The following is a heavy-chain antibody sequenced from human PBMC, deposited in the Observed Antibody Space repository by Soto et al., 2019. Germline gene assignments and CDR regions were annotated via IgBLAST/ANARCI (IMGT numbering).Heavy chain of an antibody. CDR3: EKDIRAPRIALGYAFDI. CDR2: ISGSGGST. D-gene: IGHD6-19*01. Sequence: GGSLRLSCAASGFTFSSYAMSWVRQAPGKGLEWVSAISGSGGSTYYADSVKGRFTISRDNSKNTLYMQMKSLRAEDTGVYCCEKDIRAPRIALGYAFDIWGQGTMVTVSS. V-gene: IGHV3-23*01. J-gene: IGHJ3*02. CDR1: GFTFSSYA.